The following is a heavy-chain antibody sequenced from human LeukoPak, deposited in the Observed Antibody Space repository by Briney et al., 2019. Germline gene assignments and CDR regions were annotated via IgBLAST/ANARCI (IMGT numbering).Heavy chain of an antibody. J-gene: IGHJ4*02. D-gene: IGHD2-21*01. CDR3: VRGDWYFES. CDR2: VNRDGTEK. V-gene: IGHV3-7*04. CDR1: GFNFSDSR. Sequence: PGGSLRLSCATSGFNFSDSRMTWVRQAPEKGLQWVANVNRDGTEKHFLDSVEGRFTISRDNANKALYLQMSSLTPQDTAVYFCVRGDWYFESWGQGALVTVSS.